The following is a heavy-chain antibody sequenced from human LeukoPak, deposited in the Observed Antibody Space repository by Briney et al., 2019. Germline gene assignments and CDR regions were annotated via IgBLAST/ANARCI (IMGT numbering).Heavy chain of an antibody. Sequence: GGSLRLSCAASGFTFNSYAVSWVRQAPGKGLEWVSSISGSAGSTYYADSVKGRFTISRDNFKNTLYLQMNSLRAEDTAVYYCAKDGTTTGWYHFDYWGQGTLVTVSS. J-gene: IGHJ4*02. D-gene: IGHD6-19*01. V-gene: IGHV3-23*01. CDR3: AKDGTTTGWYHFDY. CDR1: GFTFNSYA. CDR2: ISGSAGST.